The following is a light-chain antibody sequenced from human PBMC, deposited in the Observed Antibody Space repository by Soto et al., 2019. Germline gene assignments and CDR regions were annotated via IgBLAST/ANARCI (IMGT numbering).Light chain of an antibody. Sequence: IELTHSPATLPVFLGTRATLSCWASQIFISDLALYQQRPGQAPRLLIYAASTRATGIPARFGGSGSASGREFTLIISSLQSEDFAVYYCQQYNNWPQTFGQGTKVDIK. J-gene: IGKJ1*01. V-gene: IGKV3-15*01. CDR1: QIFISD. CDR2: AAS. CDR3: QQYNNWPQT.